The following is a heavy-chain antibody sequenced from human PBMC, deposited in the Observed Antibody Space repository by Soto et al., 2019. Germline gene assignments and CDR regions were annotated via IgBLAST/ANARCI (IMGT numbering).Heavy chain of an antibody. CDR3: ASYDYVWDGMDV. CDR2: IDPSDSYT. CDR1: GYSFTSYW. V-gene: IGHV5-10-1*01. Sequence: PXESLKISCKGSGYSFTSYWISWVRQMPGKGLEWMGRIDPSDSYTNYSPSFQGHVTISADKSISTAYLQWSSLKASDTAMYYCASYDYVWDGMDVWGQGTTVTVSS. J-gene: IGHJ6*02. D-gene: IGHD3-16*01.